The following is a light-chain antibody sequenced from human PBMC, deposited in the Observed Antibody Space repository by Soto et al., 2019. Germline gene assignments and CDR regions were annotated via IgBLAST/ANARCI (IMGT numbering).Light chain of an antibody. V-gene: IGKV1-5*03. CDR1: QSIGNW. J-gene: IGKJ2*01. CDR3: QQYSNYYT. Sequence: DIQMSQSPSTLSVSVGDRVTITCRASQSIGNWLAWYQQKPGKAPKLLIYKASTLQSGVPSRFSGSGSGTEFTLTISSLQPDDFATYYCQQYSNYYTFGQGTNLEI. CDR2: KAS.